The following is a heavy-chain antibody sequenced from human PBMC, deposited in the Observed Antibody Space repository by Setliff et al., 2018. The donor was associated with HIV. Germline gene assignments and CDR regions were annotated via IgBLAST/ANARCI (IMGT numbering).Heavy chain of an antibody. CDR1: GYSFSSYW. V-gene: IGHV5-51*01. CDR3: ARLGGICSGGSCTALAYTMDV. CDR2: IYPGDSDT. D-gene: IGHD2-15*01. J-gene: IGHJ6*02. Sequence: PGESLKISCKGSGYSFSSYWIGWVRQMPGKGLEWMGIIYPGDSDTRYSPSFQAQVTISADKSISTAYLQCSSLKASDTAMYYCARLGGICSGGSCTALAYTMDVWGQGTTVTV.